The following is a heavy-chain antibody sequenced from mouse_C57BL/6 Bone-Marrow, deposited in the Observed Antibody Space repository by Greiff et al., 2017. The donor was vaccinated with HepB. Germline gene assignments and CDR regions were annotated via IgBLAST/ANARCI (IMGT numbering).Heavy chain of an antibody. CDR1: GYTFTDYY. J-gene: IGHJ3*01. V-gene: IGHV1-26*01. Sequence: VQLQQSGPELVKPGASVKISCKASGYTFTDYYMNWVKQSHGKSLEWIGDINPNNGGTSYNQKFKGKATLTVDKSSSTAYMELRSLTSEDSAVYYCARRGVYYDYDGLFAYWGQGTLVTVSA. D-gene: IGHD2-4*01. CDR2: INPNNGGT. CDR3: ARRGVYYDYDGLFAY.